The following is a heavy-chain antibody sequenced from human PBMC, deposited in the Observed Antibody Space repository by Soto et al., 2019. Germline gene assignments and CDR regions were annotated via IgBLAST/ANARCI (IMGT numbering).Heavy chain of an antibody. V-gene: IGHV1-69*12. CDR1: GGTFSSYA. J-gene: IGHJ6*02. CDR3: ATHTVVTPGNYYSGMDV. CDR2: LIPIFGTA. Sequence: QVQLVQSGAEVKKPGSSVKVSCKASGGTFSSYAISWVRQAPGQGLEWMGGLIPIFGTADYAQKFQGRVTIIADESTSTAYMELSSLRSDDTAVYYCATHTVVTPGNYYSGMDVWGQGTTVTVSS. D-gene: IGHD4-4*01.